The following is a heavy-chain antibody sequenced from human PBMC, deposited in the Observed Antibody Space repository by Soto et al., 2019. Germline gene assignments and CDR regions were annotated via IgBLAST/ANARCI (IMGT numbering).Heavy chain of an antibody. V-gene: IGHV4-31*03. Sequence: QVQLQESGPGLVKPSQTLSLTCTVSGGSISSGGYYWSWIRQHPGKGLEWIGYIYYSGSTYYNPSLTTRVTISVDTSKNQFSLKLSSLTAADTAVYYCAREGLGPFTLAFDIWGQGTMVTVSS. CDR1: GGSISSGGYY. D-gene: IGHD6-19*01. CDR2: IYYSGST. J-gene: IGHJ3*02. CDR3: AREGLGPFTLAFDI.